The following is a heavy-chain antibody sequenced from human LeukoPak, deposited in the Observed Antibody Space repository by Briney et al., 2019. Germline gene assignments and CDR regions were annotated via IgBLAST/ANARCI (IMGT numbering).Heavy chain of an antibody. Sequence: SETLSLTCAVYGGSFSGYYWSWIRQPPGTGLEWIGYIYYSGSTNYNPSLKSRVTISVDTSKNQFSLKLSSVTAADTAVYYCARGLGYYDSSAGYWGQGTLVTVSS. CDR2: IYYSGST. CDR1: GGSFSGYY. CDR3: ARGLGYYDSSAGY. V-gene: IGHV4-59*01. D-gene: IGHD3-22*01. J-gene: IGHJ4*02.